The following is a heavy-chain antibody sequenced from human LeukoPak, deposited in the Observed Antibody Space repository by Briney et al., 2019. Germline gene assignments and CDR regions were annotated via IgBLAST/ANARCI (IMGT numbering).Heavy chain of an antibody. CDR2: INHSGST. Sequence: SETLSLTCAVYGGSFSGYYWSWIRQPPGKGLEWIGEINHSGSTNYNPSLKSRVTISVDTSKNQFSLKLSSVTAADTAVYYFAGRQRVLPVDYWGQGTLVTVSS. J-gene: IGHJ4*02. CDR3: AGRQRVLPVDY. D-gene: IGHD5-24*01. CDR1: GGSFSGYY. V-gene: IGHV4-34*01.